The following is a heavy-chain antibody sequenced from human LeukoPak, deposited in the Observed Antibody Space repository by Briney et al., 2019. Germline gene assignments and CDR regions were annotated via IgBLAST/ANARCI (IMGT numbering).Heavy chain of an antibody. CDR2: IWFDGSNK. J-gene: IGHJ4*02. D-gene: IGHD6-19*01. CDR1: GFTFSTYA. Sequence: GRSLRLSCAASGFTFSTYAMHWVRQAPGKGLEWVAVIWFDGSNKYYADSVKGRFTISRDNSKNTVYLQMNSLRAEDTAVYYCARATESSGWSWGQGTPVTVSS. V-gene: IGHV3-33*01. CDR3: ARATESSGWS.